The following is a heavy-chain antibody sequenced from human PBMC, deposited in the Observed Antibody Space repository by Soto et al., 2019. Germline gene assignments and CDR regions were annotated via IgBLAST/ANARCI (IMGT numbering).Heavy chain of an antibody. CDR2: ISYDGSNK. Sequence: QVQLVESGGGVVQPGRSLRLSCAASGFTFSSYAMHWVRQAPGKGLEWVAVISYDGSNKYYADSVKGRFTISRDNSKNTLYLQMNSLRAEDTAVYYCARDRGDGDYYYYYGMDVRGQGTTVTVSS. CDR3: ARDRGDGDYYYYYGMDV. J-gene: IGHJ6*02. D-gene: IGHD4-17*01. CDR1: GFTFSSYA. V-gene: IGHV3-30-3*01.